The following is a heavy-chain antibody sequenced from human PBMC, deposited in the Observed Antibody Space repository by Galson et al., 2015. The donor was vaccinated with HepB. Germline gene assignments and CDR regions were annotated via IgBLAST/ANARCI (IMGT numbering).Heavy chain of an antibody. CDR2: IYPDDSGT. D-gene: IGHD6-19*01. CDR1: GYDFFGYW. CDR3: ARFSGPSFERYQFDF. Sequence: QSGAEVKKSGASLEISCKGSGYDFFGYWIAWVRQTPGKGLEFMGLIYPDDSGTRYSPSFQGQVTMSADKSTSTAYLQWSSLKASDTAMYYCARFSGPSFERYQFDFWGQGTLVSVSS. J-gene: IGHJ4*02. V-gene: IGHV5-51*03.